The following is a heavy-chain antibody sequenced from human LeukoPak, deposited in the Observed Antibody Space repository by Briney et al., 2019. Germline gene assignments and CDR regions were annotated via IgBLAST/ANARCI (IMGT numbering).Heavy chain of an antibody. J-gene: IGHJ5*02. V-gene: IGHV3-48*01. Sequence: GGSLRLSCVASGFTFSSYSMNWVRQAPGKGLEWVSYISGYSSTIYYADSVKGRFTISRDNSKNTLYLQMNSLRAEDTAIYYCAKHPYEGYCSGGSCWNNWFDPWGQGTLVTVSS. CDR1: GFTFSSYS. CDR2: ISGYSSTI. CDR3: AKHPYEGYCSGGSCWNNWFDP. D-gene: IGHD2-15*01.